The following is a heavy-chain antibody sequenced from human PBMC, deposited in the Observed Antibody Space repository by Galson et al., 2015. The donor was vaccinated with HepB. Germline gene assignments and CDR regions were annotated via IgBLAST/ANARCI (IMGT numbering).Heavy chain of an antibody. CDR3: ARGVTWNYFDSSGGFDY. V-gene: IGHV1-46*02. CDR2: INPSDGRT. J-gene: IGHJ4*02. D-gene: IGHD3-22*01. CDR1: GYSFNNYY. Sequence: SVKVSCKASGYSFNNYYMYWVRQAPGQGLEWMGLINPSDGRTSSHQKFQGRVTMTRDTSTRTVYMELSSLRSGDTAVYYCARGVTWNYFDSSGGFDYWGQGTLVTVSS.